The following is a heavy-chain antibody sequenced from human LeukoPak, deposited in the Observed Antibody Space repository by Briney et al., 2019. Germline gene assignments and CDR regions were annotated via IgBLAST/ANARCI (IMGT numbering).Heavy chain of an antibody. V-gene: IGHV3-30-3*01. CDR2: ISYDGSNK. D-gene: IGHD4-11*01. CDR3: ARDPFYSNPHFDY. Sequence: GGFLRLSCAASGFTFSSYAMHWVRQAPGKGLEWVAVISYDGSNKYYADSVKGRFTISRDNSKNTLYLQMNSLRAEDTAVYYCARDPFYSNPHFDYWGQGTLVTVSS. J-gene: IGHJ4*02. CDR1: GFTFSSYA.